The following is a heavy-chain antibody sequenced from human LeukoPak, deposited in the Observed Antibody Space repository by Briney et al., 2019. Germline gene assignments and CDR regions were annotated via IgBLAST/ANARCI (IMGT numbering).Heavy chain of an antibody. V-gene: IGHV4-38-2*02. J-gene: IGHJ4*02. Sequence: PSETLSLTCTVSGYSISSGYYWGWIRQPPGKGLEWIGSIYHSGSTYYNPSLKSRVTISVDTSKNQFSLKLSSVTAADTAVYYCARGSLKYDAFDYWGPGTLVTVSS. CDR2: IYHSGST. D-gene: IGHD3-3*01. CDR3: ARGSLKYDAFDY. CDR1: GYSISSGYY.